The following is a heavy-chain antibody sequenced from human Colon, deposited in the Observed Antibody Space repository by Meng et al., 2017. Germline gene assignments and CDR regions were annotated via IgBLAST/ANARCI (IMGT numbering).Heavy chain of an antibody. V-gene: IGHV3-13*01. D-gene: IGHD3-10*01. CDR2: IGTEDDT. Sequence: GGSLRLSCVASGFTFSSYDMHWVRQSTGETLEWVSGIGTEDDTHYAASVEGRFTISRQNARNSLELQMNSLRAGGTAVYYCARGSGVNLGRGAVGSFDSWGQGILVTVSS. CDR3: ARGSGVNLGRGAVGSFDS. J-gene: IGHJ4*02. CDR1: GFTFSSYD.